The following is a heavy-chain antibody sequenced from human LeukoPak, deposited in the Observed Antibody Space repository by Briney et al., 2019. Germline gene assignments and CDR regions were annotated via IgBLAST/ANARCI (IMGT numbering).Heavy chain of an antibody. V-gene: IGHV3-30-3*01. J-gene: IGHJ4*02. Sequence: PGGSLRLSCAASGFTFSSYAMHWVRQAPGKGLEWVAVISYDGSNKYYADSVKGRFTISRDNSENTLYLQMNSLRAEDTAVYYCAGAVVVITPDYWGQGTLVTVSS. D-gene: IGHD3-22*01. CDR1: GFTFSSYA. CDR3: AGAVVVITPDY. CDR2: ISYDGSNK.